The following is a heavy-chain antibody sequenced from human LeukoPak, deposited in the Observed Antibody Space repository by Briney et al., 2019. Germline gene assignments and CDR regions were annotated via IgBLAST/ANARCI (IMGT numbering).Heavy chain of an antibody. CDR2: MQYTGSN. V-gene: IGHV4-59*07. CDR1: GGSISSYY. Sequence: SDTLSLTCTVSGGSISSYYWRWIRQPPGKGLEWIAYMQYTGSNSYNPSLKSRVTISLDSSTSQLSLKLKCVTAADTAVYFCARVRRFNGPYNVYFDYWGQGTLVTVSS. CDR3: ARVRRFNGPYNVYFDY. D-gene: IGHD2-8*01. J-gene: IGHJ4*02.